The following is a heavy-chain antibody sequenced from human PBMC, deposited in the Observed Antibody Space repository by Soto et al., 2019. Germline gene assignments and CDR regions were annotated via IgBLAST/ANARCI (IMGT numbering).Heavy chain of an antibody. Sequence: QVQLQESGPGLVKPSQTLSLTCTVSGGSISSGGYYWSWISQHPGKGLEWIGYSYYSGTTFYNPSLQSRVNISVDTSKNQFSLKLNSVTGADTAVYYCARSSDYSSSWYWFDPWGQGTLVTVSS. V-gene: IGHV4-31*03. CDR3: ARSSDYSSSWYWFDP. CDR2: SYYSGTT. D-gene: IGHD6-13*01. J-gene: IGHJ5*02. CDR1: GGSISSGGYY.